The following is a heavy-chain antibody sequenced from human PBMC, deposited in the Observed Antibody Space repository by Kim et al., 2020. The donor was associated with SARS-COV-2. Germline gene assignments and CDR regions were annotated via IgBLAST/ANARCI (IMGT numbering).Heavy chain of an antibody. Sequence: SETLSLTCTVSGGSISSYYWSWIRQPPGKGLEWIGYIYYSGSTNYNPSLKSRVTISVDTSKNQFSLKLSSVPAADTAVYYCARHGALTIFGVVIPDYWYFDLWGRGTLVTVSS. V-gene: IGHV4-59*08. CDR2: IYYSGST. J-gene: IGHJ2*01. CDR3: ARHGALTIFGVVIPDYWYFDL. CDR1: GGSISSYY. D-gene: IGHD3-3*01.